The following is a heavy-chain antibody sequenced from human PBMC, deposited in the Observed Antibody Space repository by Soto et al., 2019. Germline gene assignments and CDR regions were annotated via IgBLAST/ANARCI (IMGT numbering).Heavy chain of an antibody. D-gene: IGHD2-8*01. CDR3: ARGDSSDCSNGVCSFFYNHDMDV. J-gene: IGHJ6*02. CDR1: GYSFTDYH. Sequence: ASVKVSCKASGYSFTDYHIHWVRQAPGQGLEWLGRINPKSGGTSTAQKFQGWVTMTTDTSSSTASMELTRLTSDDTAIYYCARGDSSDCSNGVCSFFYNHDMDVWGQGTTVTVSS. CDR2: INPKSGGT. V-gene: IGHV1-2*04.